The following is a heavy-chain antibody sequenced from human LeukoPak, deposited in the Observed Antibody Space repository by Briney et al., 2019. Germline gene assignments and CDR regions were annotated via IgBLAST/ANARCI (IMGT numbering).Heavy chain of an antibody. V-gene: IGHV3-21*01. CDR3: ARKYDPFDC. Sequence: GGSLRLSCAASGFTFSSYSMNWVRQAPGKGLEWVSYISNSSSYIYYADSVKGRFTISRDNAKNSLYLQMNSLRAEDTAVYYCARKYDPFDCWGQGTLVTVSS. CDR2: ISNSSSYI. D-gene: IGHD3-3*01. CDR1: GFTFSSYS. J-gene: IGHJ4*02.